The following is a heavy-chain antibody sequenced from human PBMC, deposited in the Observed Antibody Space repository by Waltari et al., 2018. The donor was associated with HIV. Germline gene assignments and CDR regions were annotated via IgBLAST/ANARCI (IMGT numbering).Heavy chain of an antibody. V-gene: IGHV5-51*03. Sequence: EVQLVQSGAEVKKPGESLKISCKGSGYSFTSYWIGWVRQMPGKGLGWIGTIDPGNSDTRYTPSFQGQVPISADKSISTAYLQWSSLKASDTAMYYCARYITMVRGGANWFDPWGQGTLVTVSS. CDR2: IDPGNSDT. CDR1: GYSFTSYW. J-gene: IGHJ5*02. CDR3: ARYITMVRGGANWFDP. D-gene: IGHD3-10*01.